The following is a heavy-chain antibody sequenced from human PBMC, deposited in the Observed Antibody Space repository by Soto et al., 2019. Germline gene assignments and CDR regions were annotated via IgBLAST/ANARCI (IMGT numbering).Heavy chain of an antibody. V-gene: IGHV3-48*02. J-gene: IGHJ4*02. D-gene: IGHD4-4*01. Sequence: RPSFASCGLPSSTLIINLVRQAPGKGVEWISYISTRGNVIKYADSAKGRFTVSRDNAKSSLYLQMKSLRHEDAATYYCARDMDYSNYVGGAWGQGTMVTVSS. CDR2: ISTRGNVI. CDR1: GLPSSTLI. CDR3: ARDMDYSNYVGGA.